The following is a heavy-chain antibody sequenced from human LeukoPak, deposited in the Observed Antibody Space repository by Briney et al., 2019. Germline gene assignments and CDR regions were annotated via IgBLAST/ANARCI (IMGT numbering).Heavy chain of an antibody. CDR1: GGSISSYY. CDR2: IYYSGST. V-gene: IGHV4-59*01. CDR3: ARSQGYCSGGSCYSVSGGWFDH. D-gene: IGHD2-15*01. J-gene: IGHJ5*02. Sequence: SETLSLTCTVSGGSISSYYWSWIRQPPGKGLEWIGYIYYSGSTNYNPSLKSRVTISVDTSKNQFSLKLSSVTAADTAVYYCARSQGYCSGGSCYSVSGGWFDHWGQGTLVTVSS.